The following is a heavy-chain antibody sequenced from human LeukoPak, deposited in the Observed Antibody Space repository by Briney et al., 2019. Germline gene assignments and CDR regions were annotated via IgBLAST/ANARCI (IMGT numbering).Heavy chain of an antibody. CDR2: ISPGDSDT. CDR3: ARSDQLRWFGEPRRPFYYGMDV. D-gene: IGHD3-10*01. V-gene: IGHV5-51*01. CDR1: GYNCTNYW. Sequence: GESLKISCKASGYNCTNYWIGWVRQMPGKGLEWIGIISPGDSDTRYSPSFQGQVTISADKSIRTAYLQWSLKASDTAIYYCARSDQLRWFGEPRRPFYYGMDVWGQGTTVTVS. J-gene: IGHJ6*02.